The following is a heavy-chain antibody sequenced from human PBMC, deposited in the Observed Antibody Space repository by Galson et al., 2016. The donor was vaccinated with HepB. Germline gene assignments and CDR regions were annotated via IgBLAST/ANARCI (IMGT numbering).Heavy chain of an antibody. CDR1: GGSINSNNW. D-gene: IGHD3-22*01. V-gene: IGHV4-4*02. J-gene: IGHJ4*02. Sequence: TLSLTCGVSGGSINSNNWWIWVRQPPGKGLEWIGEVYHSGSTTYNPSLQSRVTISVDNSKDQFPLTLTSVTAADTAVYYCARDQGYYGSSGYRNNYFYYWGQGILVTVSS. CDR3: ARDQGYYGSSGYRNNYFYY. CDR2: VYHSGST.